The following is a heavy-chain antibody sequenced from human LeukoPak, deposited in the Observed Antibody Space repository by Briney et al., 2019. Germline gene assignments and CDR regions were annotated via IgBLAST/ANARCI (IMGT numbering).Heavy chain of an antibody. V-gene: IGHV3-48*04. Sequence: PGGSLRLSCAASGFSFSSYAMSWLRQAPGKGLEWISYIDSGSSTIYYADSVRGRFTSSRDNANNSLYLHLNGLRPEDTAVYYCARDPVVEPLDYWGQGTLVTVSS. CDR2: IDSGSSTI. D-gene: IGHD1-1*01. CDR3: ARDPVVEPLDY. CDR1: GFSFSSYA. J-gene: IGHJ4*02.